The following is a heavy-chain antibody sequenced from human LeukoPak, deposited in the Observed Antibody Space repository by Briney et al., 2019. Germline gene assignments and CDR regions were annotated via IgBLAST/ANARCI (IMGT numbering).Heavy chain of an antibody. J-gene: IGHJ6*03. CDR3: AKDGGRGPYYYYMDV. D-gene: IGHD3-16*01. Sequence: GGSLRLSCAASGFTFSSYGMTWVRQAPGKGLEWVSSISHSDDSTYYADSVKGRFTISRDNSKNTLYLQMNSLRAEDTAVYYCAKDGGRGPYYYYMDVWGKGTTVTVSS. CDR1: GFTFSSYG. CDR2: ISHSDDST. V-gene: IGHV3-23*01.